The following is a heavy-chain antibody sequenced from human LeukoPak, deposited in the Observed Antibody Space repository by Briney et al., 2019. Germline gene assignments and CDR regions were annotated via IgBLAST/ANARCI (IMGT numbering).Heavy chain of an antibody. CDR3: ARGLLYYYDSSGLWDY. Sequence: GESLKISCKGSGYSFTSYWIGWVRQMPGKGLEWMGIIYPGDSDTRYSPSFQGQVTISADKSIRTAYLQWSSLKASDTAMYYCARGLLYYYDSSGLWDYWGQGTLVTVSS. V-gene: IGHV5-51*01. J-gene: IGHJ4*02. CDR2: IYPGDSDT. CDR1: GYSFTSYW. D-gene: IGHD3-22*01.